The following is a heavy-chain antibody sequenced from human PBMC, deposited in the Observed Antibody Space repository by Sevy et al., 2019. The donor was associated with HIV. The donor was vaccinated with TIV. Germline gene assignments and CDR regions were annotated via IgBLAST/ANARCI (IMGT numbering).Heavy chain of an antibody. J-gene: IGHJ4*02. CDR2: IKQDGSEE. D-gene: IGHD3-16*01. Sequence: GGSLRLSCAASGFTFSSYWMTWVRQAPGKGLEWVAKIKQDGSEESLVDSVKGRFTISRDNAKNSLYLQMTSLRAEDTAVYYCARSGMQLCFDYFDHWGQGTLVTVSS. V-gene: IGHV3-7*01. CDR1: GFTFSSYW. CDR3: ARSGMQLCFDYFDH.